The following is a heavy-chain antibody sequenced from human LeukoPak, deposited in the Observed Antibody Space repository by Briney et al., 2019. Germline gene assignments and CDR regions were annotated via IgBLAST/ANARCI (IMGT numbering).Heavy chain of an antibody. J-gene: IGHJ4*02. V-gene: IGHV4-34*01. CDR3: ARRTEHHTVGFDY. CDR1: GGSFSGYY. D-gene: IGHD1-26*01. CDR2: INHSGST. Sequence: PSETLSLTCAVYGGSFSGYYWSWIRQPPGKGLEWIGEINHSGSTNYNPSLKSRVTISVDTSKNQFSLKLSSVTAADTAVYYCARRTEHHTVGFDYWGQGTLVTVSS.